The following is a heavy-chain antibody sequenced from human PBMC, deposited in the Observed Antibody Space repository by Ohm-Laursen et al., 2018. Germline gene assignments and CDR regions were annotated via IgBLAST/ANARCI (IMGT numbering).Heavy chain of an antibody. D-gene: IGHD2-15*01. V-gene: IGHV3-53*01. CDR3: AKARSAVVFAASNH. CDR1: GFIVSSTY. CDR2: IYTGDTT. J-gene: IGHJ5*02. Sequence: SLRLSCSASGFIVSSTYMDRVRQAPGKGLEYVAVIYTGDTTYYADSVKGRFTISRDSSENTVYLQMNDLRAEDTALYYCAKARSAVVFAASNHWGQGALVTVSS.